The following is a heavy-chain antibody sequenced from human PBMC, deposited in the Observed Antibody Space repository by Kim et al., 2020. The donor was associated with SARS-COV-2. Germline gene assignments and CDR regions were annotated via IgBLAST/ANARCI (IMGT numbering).Heavy chain of an antibody. CDR3: VKRASSSGWYGMDV. CDR2: INGNGGTT. J-gene: IGHJ6*02. CDR1: GFTFSSYA. Sequence: VSLRLSCSASGFTFSSYALHWVRQAPGKGLESVSTINGNGGTTNYADSVRDRFTISRDNSKNTLYLQMSSLRPEDTAVYYCVKRASSSGWYGMDVWGQG. D-gene: IGHD6-25*01. V-gene: IGHV3-64D*09.